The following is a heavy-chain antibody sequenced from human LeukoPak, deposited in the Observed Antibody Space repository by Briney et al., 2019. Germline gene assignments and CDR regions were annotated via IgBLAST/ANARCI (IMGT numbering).Heavy chain of an antibody. V-gene: IGHV4-61*02. CDR3: ALWGDGYNSFHAFDI. J-gene: IGHJ3*02. CDR1: GGSISSGSYY. Sequence: SETLSLTCTVSGGSISSGSYYWSWIRQPAGKGLEWIGRIYTSGSTNYNPSLKSRVTISVDTSKNQFSLKLSSVTAADTAVYYCALWGDGYNSFHAFDIWGQGTMVTVSS. D-gene: IGHD5-24*01. CDR2: IYTSGST.